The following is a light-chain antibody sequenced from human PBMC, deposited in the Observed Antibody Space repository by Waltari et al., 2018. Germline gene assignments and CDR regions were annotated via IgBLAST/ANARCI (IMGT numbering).Light chain of an antibody. Sequence: EIVMTQSPLSLPVTPGETASISCRSSQSLLHSNGYNYLDWFLQKPGQSPQLLIYLGSNRASGVPDRFSGSGSGTDFTLTISRVEAEDIGVYYCMQSLQTPDTFGQGTKLDIK. CDR1: QSLLHSNGYNY. CDR3: MQSLQTPDT. V-gene: IGKV2-28*01. J-gene: IGKJ2*01. CDR2: LGS.